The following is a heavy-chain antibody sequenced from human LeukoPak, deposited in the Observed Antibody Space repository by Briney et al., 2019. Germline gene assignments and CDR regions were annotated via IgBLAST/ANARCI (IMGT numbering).Heavy chain of an antibody. CDR3: ARTAGRTFDY. Sequence: ASVKVSCKASGGTFSSYAISWVRQAPGQGLEWMGIINPSGGSASYAQKFQGRVTMTRDTSTSTVYMELSSLRSEDTAVYYCARTAGRTFDYWGQGTLVTVSS. V-gene: IGHV1-46*01. CDR2: INPSGGSA. D-gene: IGHD6-6*01. CDR1: GGTFSSYA. J-gene: IGHJ4*02.